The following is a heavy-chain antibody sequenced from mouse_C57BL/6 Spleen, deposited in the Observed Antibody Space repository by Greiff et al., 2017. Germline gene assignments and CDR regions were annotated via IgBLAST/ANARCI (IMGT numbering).Heavy chain of an antibody. CDR2: ISSGGDYI. D-gene: IGHD2-3*01. CDR3: TREGVYDGYAWFAY. CDR1: GFTFSSYA. J-gene: IGHJ3*01. Sequence: EVTVVESGDGFVKPGGSLQLSCAASGFTFSSYAMYWVRQTPEKRLEWVAYISSGGDYIYYADTVKGRVTISRDNARNTLYLQMSSLKSADTAMYYCTREGVYDGYAWFAYWGQGALVTVSA. V-gene: IGHV5-9-1*02.